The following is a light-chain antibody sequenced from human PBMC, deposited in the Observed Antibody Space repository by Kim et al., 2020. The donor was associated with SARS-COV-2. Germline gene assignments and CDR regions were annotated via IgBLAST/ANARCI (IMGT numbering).Light chain of an antibody. CDR1: QDISSH. J-gene: IGKJ1*01. Sequence: ASLGDRVTITCRASQDISSHLAWYQQKPGEAPELLVYATSTLQAGVPSRFSGSGSGTEFTLTISSLQPEDFATYSCLQLNTYPLTFAQGTKVDIK. CDR2: ATS. CDR3: LQLNTYPLT. V-gene: IGKV1-9*01.